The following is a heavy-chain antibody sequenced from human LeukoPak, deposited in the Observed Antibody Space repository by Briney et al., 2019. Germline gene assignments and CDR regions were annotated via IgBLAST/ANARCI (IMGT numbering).Heavy chain of an antibody. CDR3: AKEAYRGSYYDFDY. D-gene: IGHD1-26*01. CDR2: IRYDGSNK. Sequence: GGSLRLSCAASGFTFSSYGIHWVRQAPGKGLEWVAFIRYDGSNKYYADSVKGRFTISRDNSKNTLYLQMNSLRAEDTAVYYCAKEAYRGSYYDFDYWGQGTLVTVSS. J-gene: IGHJ4*02. CDR1: GFTFSSYG. V-gene: IGHV3-30*02.